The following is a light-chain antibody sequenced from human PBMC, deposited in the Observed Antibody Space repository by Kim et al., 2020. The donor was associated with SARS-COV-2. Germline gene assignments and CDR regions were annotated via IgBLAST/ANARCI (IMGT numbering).Light chain of an antibody. CDR1: QDINIY. Sequence: DIQMTQSPSSLSASIGDRVTITCQASQDINIYLNWYQQKAGKAPKLLIHGASTLETGVPLGFGGNGSGTHFTFTINSLQPEDIATYYCQQYNDFPLTFGGGTKLEI. CDR2: GAS. J-gene: IGKJ4*01. V-gene: IGKV1-33*01. CDR3: QQYNDFPLT.